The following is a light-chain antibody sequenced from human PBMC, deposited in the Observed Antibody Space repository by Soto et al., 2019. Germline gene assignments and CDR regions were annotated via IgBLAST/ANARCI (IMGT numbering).Light chain of an antibody. CDR3: QQNGSSPLT. V-gene: IGKV3-20*01. CDR1: QSVSSNY. CDR2: GAS. Sequence: EIVLTQSPGTLSLSPGERATLSCRASQSVSSNYLAWYQQEPGQAPRLLIYGASSRATGIPDRFSGSGSGTDFTLTISRLEPEDFAVYYCQQNGSSPLTFGGGTKVEIK. J-gene: IGKJ4*01.